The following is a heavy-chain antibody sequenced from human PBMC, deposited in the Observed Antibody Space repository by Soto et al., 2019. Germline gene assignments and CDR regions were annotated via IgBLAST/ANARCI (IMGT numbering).Heavy chain of an antibody. CDR3: ARMYLEPGGYYYYMDV. Sequence: ESGPTLVNPTQTLTLTCTFSGFSLSTSGMCVSWIRQPPGKALEWLARIDWDDDKYYSTSLKTRPTISKDTSNNQVVLTMTNMDPVDTATYYCARMYLEPGGYYYYMDVWGKGTMVTVSS. D-gene: IGHD1-1*01. CDR2: IDWDDDK. V-gene: IGHV2-70*11. J-gene: IGHJ6*03. CDR1: GFSLSTSGMC.